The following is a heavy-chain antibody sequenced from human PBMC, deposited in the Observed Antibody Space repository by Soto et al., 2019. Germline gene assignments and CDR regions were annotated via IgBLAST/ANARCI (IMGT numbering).Heavy chain of an antibody. D-gene: IGHD3-9*01. CDR3: ARVTYDSFTAYSYYFDY. V-gene: IGHV4-59*01. Sequence: QVQLQESGPGLVKPSETLSLTCTVSGDSIRPYYWTWIRQPPGKGLEWIGYVYYSGSVNYKSSLQSRVTMSVDTSNNQFSLRLNSVTAADTAVYYCARVTYDSFTAYSYYFDYWGQGTLVTVSS. J-gene: IGHJ4*02. CDR2: VYYSGSV. CDR1: GDSIRPYY.